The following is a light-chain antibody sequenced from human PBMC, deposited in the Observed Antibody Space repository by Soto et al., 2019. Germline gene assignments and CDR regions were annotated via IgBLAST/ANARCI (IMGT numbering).Light chain of an antibody. J-gene: IGKJ1*01. CDR3: QKSGDSQWK. Sequence: EIVMTQSPATLAVSPGERATLSCRASQSVSSNLAWYQQKPGQAPRLLIYGASTRATGIPARFSGSGSGTEFTLTISSLQSEDFAVYYCQKSGDSQWKFGQGTKVAI. CDR1: QSVSSN. CDR2: GAS. V-gene: IGKV3-15*01.